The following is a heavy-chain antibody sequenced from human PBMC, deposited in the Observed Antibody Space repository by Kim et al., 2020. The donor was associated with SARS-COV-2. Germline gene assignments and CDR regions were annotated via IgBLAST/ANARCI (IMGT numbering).Heavy chain of an antibody. Sequence: GGSLRLSCTASGFNFGDSAVSWVRQAPGKGLEWVGFIRNKAYGGTTEYAASVKGRFTISRDDSKSIAYLQMSSLKTEATGVYFCTRVSIAIEVLWGQGTL. CDR2: IRNKAYGGTT. V-gene: IGHV3-49*04. J-gene: IGHJ4*02. CDR3: TRVSIAIEVL. CDR1: GFNFGDSA. D-gene: IGHD2-21*01.